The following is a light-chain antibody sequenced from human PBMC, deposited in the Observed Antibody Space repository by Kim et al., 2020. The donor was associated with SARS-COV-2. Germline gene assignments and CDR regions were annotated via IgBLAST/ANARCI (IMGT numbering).Light chain of an antibody. Sequence: QSVLTQPPSASGTPGQRVTISCSGSSSNIGSNPVKWYQQLPGTAPKLLLYSNNQRPSGVPDRFSGSSSGNTASLTITGTQAGDEADYYCNSRDSNNNVLFGGGTQLTVL. J-gene: IGLJ2*01. CDR2: SNN. V-gene: IGLV1-44*01. CDR3: NSRDSNNNVL. CDR1: SSNIGSNP.